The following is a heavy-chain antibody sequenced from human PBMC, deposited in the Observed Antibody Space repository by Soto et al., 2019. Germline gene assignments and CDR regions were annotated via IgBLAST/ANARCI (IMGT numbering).Heavy chain of an antibody. CDR1: GFTVSSYA. V-gene: IGHV3-30-3*01. D-gene: IGHD4-17*01. Sequence: GGALRVSCAASGFTVSSYAMHWVRQAPGKGLEWVAVISYDGSNKYYADSVRGRFTISRDNSKNTLYLQMNSLRAEDTAVYYCASPPHQTTVVTPHSYFDYCGQGTLVTV. J-gene: IGHJ4*02. CDR2: ISYDGSNK. CDR3: ASPPHQTTVVTPHSYFDY.